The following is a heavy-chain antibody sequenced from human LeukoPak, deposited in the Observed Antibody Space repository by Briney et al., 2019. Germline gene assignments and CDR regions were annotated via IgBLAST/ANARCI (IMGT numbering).Heavy chain of an antibody. V-gene: IGHV3-48*03. D-gene: IGHD5-12*01. CDR3: VRDARTDNSGYQGFDY. CDR1: GFTFSSYE. J-gene: IGHJ4*02. CDR2: ISGSAYTI. Sequence: PGGSLRLSCAASGFTFSSYEMNWVRQAPGKGLEWVSYISGSAYTIYYADSVKGRFTISRDNAKNSLYLQMNSLRAEDTAVYYCVRDARTDNSGYQGFDYWGQGTLVTVSS.